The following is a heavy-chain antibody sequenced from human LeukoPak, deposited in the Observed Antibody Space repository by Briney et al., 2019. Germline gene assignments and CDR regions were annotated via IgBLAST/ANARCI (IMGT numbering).Heavy chain of an antibody. CDR3: ARNGRGYSFDY. V-gene: IGHV4-59*01. CDR2: IYYGGSS. Sequence: PSETLSLSCAVSGGSISTYYWSWIRQAPGKGLEWIGYIYYGGSSNPNPSPKSRVTMSLDTSKNQFSLKLSSVTAADTAVYYCARNGRGYSFDYWGQGTLVTVSS. D-gene: IGHD2-8*01. CDR1: GGSISTYY. J-gene: IGHJ4*02.